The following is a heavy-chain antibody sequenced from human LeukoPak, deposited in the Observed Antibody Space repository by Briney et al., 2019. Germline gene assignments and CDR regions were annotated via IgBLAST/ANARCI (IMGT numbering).Heavy chain of an antibody. D-gene: IGHD6-19*01. CDR2: INPSGGST. J-gene: IGHJ3*02. Sequence: SVKVSCKASGYTFTSYYMDWVRQAPGQGLEWIGIINPSGGSTSYAQKFQGRVTMTRDTSTSTVYMELSSLRSEDTAVYYCAREGIAVALRVGAFDIWGRGTMVTVSS. CDR1: GYTFTSYY. V-gene: IGHV1-46*01. CDR3: AREGIAVALRVGAFDI.